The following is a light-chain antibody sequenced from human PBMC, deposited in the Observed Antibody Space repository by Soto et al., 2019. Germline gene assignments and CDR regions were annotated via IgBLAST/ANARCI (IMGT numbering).Light chain of an antibody. CDR1: QSVSSSY. CDR3: QQYGSSPPRFT. V-gene: IGKV3-20*01. J-gene: IGKJ3*01. Sequence: EMVLTQSPGTLSLSPGERATLSCRASQSVSSSYLAWYQQKPGQAPRLLIDGASSRATGIPDRFSGSGSGTDFTLTISRLEPEDFAVYYCQQYGSSPPRFTFGPGTKVDIK. CDR2: GAS.